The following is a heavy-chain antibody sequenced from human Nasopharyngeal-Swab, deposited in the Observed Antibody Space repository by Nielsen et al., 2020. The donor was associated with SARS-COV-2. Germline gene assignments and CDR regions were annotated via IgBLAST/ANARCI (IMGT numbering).Heavy chain of an antibody. Sequence: GESLRLSCAASGLTFSSYGMHWVRQAPGKGLEWVAVISYDGSNKYYADSVKGRFTISRDNSKNTLYLQMNSLRAEDTAVYYCAKEAGYYDILTGYYLSLGYGMDVWGQGTTVTVSS. CDR3: AKEAGYYDILTGYYLSLGYGMDV. D-gene: IGHD3-9*01. CDR2: ISYDGSNK. J-gene: IGHJ6*02. V-gene: IGHV3-30*18. CDR1: GLTFSSYG.